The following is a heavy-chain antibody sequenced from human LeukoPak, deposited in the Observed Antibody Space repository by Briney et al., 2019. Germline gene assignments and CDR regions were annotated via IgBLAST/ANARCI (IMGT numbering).Heavy chain of an antibody. Sequence: SETLSLTCTVSGGSISSYYWSWIRQPPGKGLEWIGYIYYSGSTNYNPSLKSRVTISVDTSKNQFSLKLCSVTAADTAVYYCARHSLLYGMDVWGQGTTVTVSS. CDR1: GGSISSYY. J-gene: IGHJ6*02. V-gene: IGHV4-59*08. CDR2: IYYSGST. CDR3: ARHSLLYGMDV.